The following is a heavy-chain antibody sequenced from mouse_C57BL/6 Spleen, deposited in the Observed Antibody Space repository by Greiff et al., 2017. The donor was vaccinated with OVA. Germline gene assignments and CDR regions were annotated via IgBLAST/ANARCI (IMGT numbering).Heavy chain of an antibody. CDR2: ISSGGSYT. Sequence: EVHLVESGGDLVKPGGSLKLSCAASGFTFSSYGMSWVRQTPDKRLEWVATISSGGSYTYYPDSVKGRFNISRDNAKNTLYLQMSSLKSEDTAMYYCARKDYDYDGYYAMDYWGQGTSVTVSS. V-gene: IGHV5-6*01. D-gene: IGHD2-4*01. J-gene: IGHJ4*01. CDR1: GFTFSSYG. CDR3: ARKDYDYDGYYAMDY.